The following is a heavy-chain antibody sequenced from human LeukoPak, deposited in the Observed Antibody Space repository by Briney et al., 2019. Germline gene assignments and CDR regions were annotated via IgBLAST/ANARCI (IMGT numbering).Heavy chain of an antibody. CDR3: AKGGTPMASSYFDY. CDR1: GFTFSSYG. V-gene: IGHV3-23*01. Sequence: GRSLRLSCAASGFTFSSYGMHWVRQAPGKGLEWVSAISGSGGSTYYADSVKGRFTISRDNSKNTLYLQMNSLRAEDTAVYYCAKGGTPMASSYFDYWGQGTLIAVSS. D-gene: IGHD5-18*01. J-gene: IGHJ4*02. CDR2: ISGSGGST.